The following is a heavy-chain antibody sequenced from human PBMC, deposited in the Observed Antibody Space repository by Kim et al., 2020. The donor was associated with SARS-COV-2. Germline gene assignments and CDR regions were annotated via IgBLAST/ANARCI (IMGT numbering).Heavy chain of an antibody. CDR2: ISYGGSNK. CDR1: GFTFTYYA. Sequence: GGSLRLSCAASGFTFTYYAMHWVRQAPGKGLEWVSGISYGGSNKFYADSVKGRFTISRDNSKNTLYLQMNSLRTEDTAVYYCVRSVVVVTANDFDYWGQGTLVTVSS. D-gene: IGHD2-15*01. CDR3: VRSVVVVTANDFDY. V-gene: IGHV3-30*04. J-gene: IGHJ4*02.